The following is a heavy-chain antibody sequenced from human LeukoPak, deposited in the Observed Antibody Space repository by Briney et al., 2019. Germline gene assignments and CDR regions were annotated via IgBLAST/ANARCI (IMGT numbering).Heavy chain of an antibody. J-gene: IGHJ3*02. CDR1: GFTFDDYG. CDR2: INWNGGST. Sequence: GGSLRLSCAASGFTFDDYGMSWVRQAPGKGLEWVSGINWNGGSTGYADSVKGRFTISRDNAKNSLYLQMNSLRAEDTAVYYCAREQHSGSYYSPNAFDIWGQGTMVTVSS. CDR3: AREQHSGSYYSPNAFDI. V-gene: IGHV3-20*04. D-gene: IGHD1-26*01.